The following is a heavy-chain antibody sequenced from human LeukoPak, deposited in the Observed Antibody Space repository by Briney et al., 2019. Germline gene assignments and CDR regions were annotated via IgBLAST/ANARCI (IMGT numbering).Heavy chain of an antibody. Sequence: PSETLSLTCTVSGGSISSGSYYWSWIRQPAGKGLEWIGRIYTSGSTNYNPSLKSRVTISVDTSKNQFSLKLSSVTAADTAVYYCARVKGYRHRAYYYYYMDVWGKGTTVTISS. D-gene: IGHD6-13*01. CDR3: ARVKGYRHRAYYYYYMDV. V-gene: IGHV4-61*02. CDR1: GGSISSGSYY. CDR2: IYTSGST. J-gene: IGHJ6*03.